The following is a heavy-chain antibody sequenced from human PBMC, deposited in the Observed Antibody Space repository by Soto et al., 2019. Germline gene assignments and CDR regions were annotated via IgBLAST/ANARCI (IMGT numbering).Heavy chain of an antibody. J-gene: IGHJ4*02. CDR3: AKYSLNHLYYYDSKNPAAAYFDY. CDR2: ISYDGSNK. V-gene: IGHV3-30*18. Sequence: GGSLRLSCAASGFTFSSYGMHWVRQAPGKGLEWVAVISYDGSNKYYADSVKGRFTISRDNSKNTLYLQMNSLRAEDTAVYYCAKYSLNHLYYYDSKNPAAAYFDYWGQGTLVT. D-gene: IGHD3-22*01. CDR1: GFTFSSYG.